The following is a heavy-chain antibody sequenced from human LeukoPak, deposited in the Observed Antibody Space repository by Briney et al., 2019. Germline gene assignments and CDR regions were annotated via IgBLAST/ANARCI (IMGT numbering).Heavy chain of an antibody. CDR3: ARLNDRGVRGVIIRYNYYYYGMDV. Sequence: SETLSLTCAVYGGSFSGYYWSWIRQPPGKGLEWIGEINHSGSTNYNPSLKSRVTISVDTSKNQFSLKLSSVTAADTAVYYCARLNDRGVRGVIIRYNYYYYGMDVWGQGTTVTVSS. CDR1: GGSFSGYY. CDR2: INHSGST. J-gene: IGHJ6*02. D-gene: IGHD3-10*01. V-gene: IGHV4-34*01.